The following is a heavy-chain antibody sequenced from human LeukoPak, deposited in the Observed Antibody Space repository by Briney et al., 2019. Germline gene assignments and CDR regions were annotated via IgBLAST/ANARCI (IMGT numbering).Heavy chain of an antibody. CDR1: GFTFSSYA. Sequence: GGSLRLSCSASGFTFSSYATHWVRQAPGKGLEYVSAISSNGGSTYYADSVRGRFTISRDNSTNTLYPQMSSLRVEDTAVYYCVKGSDYYGSGSYYFGSFDPWGQGTLVTVSS. CDR3: VKGSDYYGSGSYYFGSFDP. V-gene: IGHV3-64D*06. CDR2: ISSNGGST. J-gene: IGHJ5*02. D-gene: IGHD3-10*01.